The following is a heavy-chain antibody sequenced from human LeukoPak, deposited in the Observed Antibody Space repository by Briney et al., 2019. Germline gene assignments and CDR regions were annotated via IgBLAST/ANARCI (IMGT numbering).Heavy chain of an antibody. D-gene: IGHD4-11*01. V-gene: IGHV3-30*18. CDR3: AKDDDDYPFDY. CDR2: ISYDGSNK. J-gene: IGHJ4*02. CDR1: GFTFSSYG. Sequence: GRSLRLSCAASGFTFSSYGMHWVRQAPGKGLEWVAVISYDGSNKYYADSVKGRFTISRDNSKNTLYLQMNSLRAEDTVVYYCAKDDDDYPFDYWGQGTLVTVSS.